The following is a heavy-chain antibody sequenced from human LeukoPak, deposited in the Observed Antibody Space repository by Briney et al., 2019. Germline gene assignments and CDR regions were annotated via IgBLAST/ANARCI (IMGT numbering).Heavy chain of an antibody. CDR2: IYYSGST. J-gene: IGHJ3*01. Sequence: PSGTLSLTCTVSGGSVSTGTYYWIWIRQPPGKGLEWIAYIYYSGSTNYNPSLMSLVTISVDTSKNQFSLKLRSVTAADTAVYYCARDLWELQSAFDLWGQGTMVTVSS. CDR3: ARDLWELQSAFDL. D-gene: IGHD1-26*01. CDR1: GGSVSTGTYY. V-gene: IGHV4-61*01.